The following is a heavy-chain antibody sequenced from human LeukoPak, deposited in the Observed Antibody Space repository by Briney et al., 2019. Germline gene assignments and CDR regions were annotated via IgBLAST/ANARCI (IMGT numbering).Heavy chain of an antibody. CDR1: GYTFIGYY. CDR2: INPKSGYT. D-gene: IGHD6-13*01. Sequence: ASVKVSCKASGYTFIGYYMHWVRQAPGQGLEWMGWINPKSGYTDYAQKFQGRVTMTWDTSISTAYMELSSLRSEDTAVYYCARGKQQLVRRRYYYYMDVWGKGTTVTVPS. V-gene: IGHV1-2*02. CDR3: ARGKQQLVRRRYYYYMDV. J-gene: IGHJ6*03.